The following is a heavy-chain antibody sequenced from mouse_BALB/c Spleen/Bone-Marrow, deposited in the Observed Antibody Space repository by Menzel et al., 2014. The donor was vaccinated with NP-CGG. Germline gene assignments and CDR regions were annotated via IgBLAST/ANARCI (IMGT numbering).Heavy chain of an antibody. CDR2: IYTADSYT. Sequence: VQLQQSGAELVRPGASVRLSCKTSGYTFXSYWINWVKQRPGQGLEWIGNIYTADSYTTYNQKFKDKATFTVYKYSSTAYMQLSSPLSEDSAVYYCTREGYSGSSYVDYWGQGTPLTVSS. D-gene: IGHD1-1*01. CDR1: GYTFXSYW. CDR3: TREGYSGSSYVDY. V-gene: IGHV1-69*02. J-gene: IGHJ2*01.